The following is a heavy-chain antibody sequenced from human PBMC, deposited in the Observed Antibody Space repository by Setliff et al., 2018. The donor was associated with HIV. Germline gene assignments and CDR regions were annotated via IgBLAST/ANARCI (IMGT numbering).Heavy chain of an antibody. D-gene: IGHD3-22*01. CDR2: IIPVRGLA. V-gene: IGHV1-69*10. CDR1: GGTFNTHA. CDR3: ARHYFDSNSYYRPPFDS. Sequence: SVKVSCKASGGTFNTHAFSWVRQAPGQGLEWMGGIIPVRGLANYARNFQGRVTITADTSTNTAYLAVVSLRSEDTAIYYCARHYFDSNSYYRPPFDSWGQGTPVTVSS. J-gene: IGHJ5*01.